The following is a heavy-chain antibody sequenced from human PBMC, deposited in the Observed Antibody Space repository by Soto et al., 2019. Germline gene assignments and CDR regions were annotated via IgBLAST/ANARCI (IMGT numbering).Heavy chain of an antibody. D-gene: IGHD3-22*01. CDR3: VRTTYFSESSVYTRFFDY. J-gene: IGHJ4*02. CDR2: SRDKAQGYST. CDR1: GFTLSDHY. V-gene: IGHV3-72*01. Sequence: PGGSLRLSCTVSGFTLSDHYIDWVRQAPGKGLEGVGRSRDKAQGYSTTYTASVKGRFTNSRDESKNSAYLQMNSLKTEDTDIYYCVRTTYFSESSVYTRFFDYWGQGTLVTVSS.